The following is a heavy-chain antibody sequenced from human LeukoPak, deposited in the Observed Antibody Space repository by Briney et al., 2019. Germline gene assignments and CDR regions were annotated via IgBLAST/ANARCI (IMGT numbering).Heavy chain of an antibody. V-gene: IGHV3-74*01. CDR3: VRDPGSDSHDWYFDL. Sequence: GSLRLPRAASGFPPRSLPVARVPQAPGKGPPWVPRFYVDGTYPTYADSVKGRFTVSRDNAKNTLYLQINSLRVEDTAVYYCVRDPGSDSHDWYFDLWGRGALVTVSS. D-gene: IGHD1-26*01. J-gene: IGHJ2*01. CDR1: GFPPRSLP. CDR2: FYVDGTYP.